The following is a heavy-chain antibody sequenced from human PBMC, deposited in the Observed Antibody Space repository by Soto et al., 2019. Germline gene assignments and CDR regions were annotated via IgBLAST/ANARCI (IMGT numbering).Heavy chain of an antibody. CDR3: ARDGSNWYHPVHY. D-gene: IGHD6-13*01. Sequence: ASVKVSCKASGYTFTGFYMHWVRRAPGQGLEWMGWINPNNGGTNYVQKLQGRVTMTTDTSTSTAYMELRSLRSDNTAVYYCARDGSNWYHPVHYWGQGTLVTVSS. CDR1: GYTFTGFY. J-gene: IGHJ4*02. V-gene: IGHV1-2*02. CDR2: INPNNGGT.